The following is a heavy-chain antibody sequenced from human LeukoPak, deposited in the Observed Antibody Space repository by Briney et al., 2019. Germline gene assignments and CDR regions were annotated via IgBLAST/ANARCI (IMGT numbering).Heavy chain of an antibody. CDR1: GFTFSSYS. J-gene: IGHJ4*02. Sequence: GGSLRLSCSASGFTFSSYSMGWVRQAPGKGPEYVSGINNNGGATQYVDSVKGRFTISRDNSKNTVYLQMSSLRPEDTAVYYCVKAKVGATFDSWGQGTLVTVSS. CDR3: VKAKVGATFDS. V-gene: IGHV3-64D*06. D-gene: IGHD1-26*01. CDR2: INNNGGAT.